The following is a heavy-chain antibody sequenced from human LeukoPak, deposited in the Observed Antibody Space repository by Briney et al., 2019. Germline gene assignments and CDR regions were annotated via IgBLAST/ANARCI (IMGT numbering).Heavy chain of an antibody. J-gene: IGHJ4*02. CDR1: GGSISSSSYF. V-gene: IGHV4-39*01. Sequence: NPSETLSLTCTVSGGSISSSSYFWGWIRQPPGKGLEWIGSIYYSGSTNYNPPLKSRVTISVDTSKNQFSLKLSSVTAADTAVYYCARHQDFWGQGTLVTVSS. CDR2: IYYSGST. CDR3: ARHQDF.